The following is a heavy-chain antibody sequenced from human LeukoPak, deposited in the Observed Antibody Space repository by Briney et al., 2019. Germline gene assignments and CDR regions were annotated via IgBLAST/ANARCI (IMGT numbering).Heavy chain of an antibody. Sequence: GGSLRLSCAASGFTFSSYSMNWVRQAPGKGLEWVSYISSSSSTMYYADSVKGRFTISRDNAKNSLYLQMNSLRAEDTAVYYCARAKRNGFDIWGQGTMVTVSS. J-gene: IGHJ3*02. CDR3: ARAKRNGFDI. V-gene: IGHV3-48*01. CDR1: GFTFSSYS. CDR2: ISSSSSTM.